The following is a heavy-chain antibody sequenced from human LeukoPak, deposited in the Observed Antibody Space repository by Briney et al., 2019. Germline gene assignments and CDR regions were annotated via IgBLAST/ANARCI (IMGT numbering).Heavy chain of an antibody. V-gene: IGHV4-4*07. CDR3: ARESPGSLWFGEAVDY. CDR1: GGSISSYY. CDR2: IYTSGST. D-gene: IGHD3-10*01. J-gene: IGHJ4*02. Sequence: SETLSLTCTVSGGSISSYYWSWIRQPAGKGLEWIGRIYTSGSTNYNPSLKSRVTMSVDTSKNQFSLKLSSVTAADTAVYYCARESPGSLWFGEAVDYWGQGTLVTVSS.